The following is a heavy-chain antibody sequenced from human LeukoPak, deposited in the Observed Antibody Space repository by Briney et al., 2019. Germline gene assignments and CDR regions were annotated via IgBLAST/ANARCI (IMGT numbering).Heavy chain of an antibody. CDR2: IYHSGST. J-gene: IGHJ2*01. CDR3: ARARIPRWYFDL. CDR1: GGSISSSSYY. D-gene: IGHD2-21*01. V-gene: IGHV4-39*07. Sequence: SETLSLTCTVSGGSISSSSYYWGWIRQPPGKGLEWIGYIYHSGSTYYNPSLKSQVTISVDRSKNQFSLKLSSVTAADTAVYYCARARIPRWYFDLWGRGTLVTVSS.